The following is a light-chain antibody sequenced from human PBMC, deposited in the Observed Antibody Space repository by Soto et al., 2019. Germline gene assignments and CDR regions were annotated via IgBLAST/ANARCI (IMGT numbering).Light chain of an antibody. CDR3: SSYAGSNTYV. CDR1: SSDVGRYNS. J-gene: IGLJ1*01. V-gene: IGLV2-8*01. Sequence: QSVLTQPPSASGSPGKSVTISCTGTSSDVGRYNSVSWYQQHPGKAPKLMIYEVTKRPSGVPDRFSGSKSGNTASLTVSGLQAEDEADYYCSSYAGSNTYVFGTGTKVTVL. CDR2: EVT.